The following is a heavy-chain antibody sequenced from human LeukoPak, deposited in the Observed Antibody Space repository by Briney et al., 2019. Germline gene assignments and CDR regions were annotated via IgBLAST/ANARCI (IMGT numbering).Heavy chain of an antibody. CDR1: GFTFSDYY. V-gene: IGHV3-11*01. D-gene: IGHD5-18*01. Sequence: MTGGSLRLSCAASGFTFSDYYMSWIRQAPGKGLEWVSYISSRGSAIYYADSVKGRFTISRDNAKNSLYLQMNSLRAEDTAVYYCARHDTAMATDYGMDVWGQGTTVTVSS. CDR2: ISSRGSAI. J-gene: IGHJ6*02. CDR3: ARHDTAMATDYGMDV.